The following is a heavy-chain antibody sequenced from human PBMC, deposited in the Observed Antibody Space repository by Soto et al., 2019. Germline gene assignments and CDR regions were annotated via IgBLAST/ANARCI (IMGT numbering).Heavy chain of an antibody. J-gene: IGHJ6*02. D-gene: IGHD6-19*01. CDR2: INHSGST. CDR1: GGSFSGYY. Sequence: SETLSLTCAVYGGSFSGYYWSWIRQPPGKGLEWIGEINHSGSTNYNPSLKSRVTISVDTSKNQFSLKLSSVTAADTAVYYCARTYSSGYYYYGMDVWGQGTTVTVSS. CDR3: ARTYSSGYYYYGMDV. V-gene: IGHV4-34*01.